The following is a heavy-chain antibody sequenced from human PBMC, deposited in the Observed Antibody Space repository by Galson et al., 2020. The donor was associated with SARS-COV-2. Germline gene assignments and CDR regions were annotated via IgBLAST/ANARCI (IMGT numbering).Heavy chain of an antibody. Sequence: GGPLRLSCAASGFTFSSYDMHWEHQAPGQGPERVSTIGTAVDTYYPDSMKGRFNISRENAKNSLYLQMNSLRAGDTAVYYCARGITIFGVSNYFYAFDIWGQGTMVTVSS. CDR1: GFTFSSYD. V-gene: IGHV3-13*01. J-gene: IGHJ3*02. CDR3: ARGITIFGVSNYFYAFDI. CDR2: IGTAVDT. D-gene: IGHD3-3*01.